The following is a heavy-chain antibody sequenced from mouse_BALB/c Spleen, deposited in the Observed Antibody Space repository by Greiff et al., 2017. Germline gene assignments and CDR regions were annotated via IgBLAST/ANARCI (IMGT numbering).Heavy chain of an antibody. V-gene: IGHV1-15*01. CDR1: GYTFTDYE. J-gene: IGHJ4*01. D-gene: IGHD2-1*01. Sequence: QVQLQQSGPELVKPGASVKMSCKASGYTFTDYEMHWVKQTPVHGLEWIGAIDPETGGTAYNQKFKGKATLTADKSSSTAYMELRSLTSEDSAVYYCTSYGNYAMDYWGQGTSVTVSS. CDR3: TSYGNYAMDY. CDR2: IDPETGGT.